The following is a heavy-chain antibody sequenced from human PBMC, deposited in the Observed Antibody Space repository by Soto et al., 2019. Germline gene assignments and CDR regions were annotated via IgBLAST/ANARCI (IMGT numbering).Heavy chain of an antibody. J-gene: IGHJ4*02. D-gene: IGHD6-19*01. CDR1: GGSISSFY. V-gene: IGHV4-59*01. CDR2: IYYIGST. CDR3: ARGPGRAEAGKFDY. Sequence: TSETLSLTCTVSGGSISSFYWSWIRQSPGKGLEWIGYIYYIGSTNFNPSLKSRVTISLDMSKNQFSLKLSSVTAADTAVYFCARGPGRAEAGKFDYWGRGTLVTVSS.